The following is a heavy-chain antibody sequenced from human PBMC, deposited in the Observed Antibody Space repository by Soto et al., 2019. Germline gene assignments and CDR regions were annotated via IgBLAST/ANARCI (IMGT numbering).Heavy chain of an antibody. D-gene: IGHD6-19*01. Sequence: PSETLSLTCTVSGGSISSGDYYWSWIRQPPGKGLEWIGYIYYSGSTYYNPSLKSRVTISVDTSKNQFSLKLSSVTAADTAVYYWAREAVAGSNWFDPWGQGTLVTVS. J-gene: IGHJ5*02. V-gene: IGHV4-30-4*01. CDR1: GGSISSGDYY. CDR2: IYYSGST. CDR3: AREAVAGSNWFDP.